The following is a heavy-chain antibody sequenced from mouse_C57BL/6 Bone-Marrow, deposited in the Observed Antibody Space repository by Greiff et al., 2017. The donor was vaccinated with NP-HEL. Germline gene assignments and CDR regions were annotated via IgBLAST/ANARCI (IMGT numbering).Heavy chain of an antibody. Sequence: EVQLQESGPGLAKPSQTLSLTFSVTGYSITSDYWNWNRKFPGYKLEYMGYISFSGSTYYHPSLNSRLSITRDTYKKQYYLQVNSVTTEDTATYYCAKSPLWLRRNYYAMDYWGQGTSVTVSS. CDR1: GYSITSDY. CDR2: ISFSGST. J-gene: IGHJ4*01. V-gene: IGHV3-8*01. D-gene: IGHD2-2*01. CDR3: AKSPLWLRRNYYAMDY.